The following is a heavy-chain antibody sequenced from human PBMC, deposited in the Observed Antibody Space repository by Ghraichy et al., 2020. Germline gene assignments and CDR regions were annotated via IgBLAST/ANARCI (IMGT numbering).Heavy chain of an antibody. D-gene: IGHD2-21*01. Sequence: GGSLRLSCAASGFTFSTYAMSWVRQAPGKGLEWVSGISGNGATTSYADSMKGRFTISRDNSKNMVFLQMNSLRDDDTAAYYCAKTLFGGADYWGQGTLVTVSS. V-gene: IGHV3-23*01. CDR2: ISGNGATT. J-gene: IGHJ4*02. CDR3: AKTLFGGADY. CDR1: GFTFSTYA.